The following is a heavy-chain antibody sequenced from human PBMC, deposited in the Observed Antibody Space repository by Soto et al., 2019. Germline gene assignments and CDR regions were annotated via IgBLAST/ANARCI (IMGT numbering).Heavy chain of an antibody. J-gene: IGHJ6*02. V-gene: IGHV4-30-2*01. CDR1: GGSISSGGYS. Sequence: SETLSLTCAVSGGSISSGGYSWSWIRQPPGKGLEWIGYIYHSGSIYYNPSLKSRVTISVDRSKNQFSLKLSSVTAADTAVYYCARLAALDYGMDVWGQGTTVTVSS. D-gene: IGHD6-6*01. CDR3: ARLAALDYGMDV. CDR2: IYHSGSI.